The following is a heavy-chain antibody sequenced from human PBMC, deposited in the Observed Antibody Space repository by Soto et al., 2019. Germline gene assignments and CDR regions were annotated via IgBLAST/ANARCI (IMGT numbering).Heavy chain of an antibody. D-gene: IGHD3-22*01. V-gene: IGHV3-33*01. Sequence: QVQLVESGGGVVQPGRSLRLSCAASGFTFSSYGMHWVRQAPGKGLEWVAVIWDDGSNKYYADSVKGRFTISRDNSKNTLYLQMNSLRAEDTGVYYCARAAGGDYYDSSGIPAHYYGMDVWGQGTTVTVSS. CDR2: IWDDGSNK. CDR1: GFTFSSYG. J-gene: IGHJ6*02. CDR3: ARAAGGDYYDSSGIPAHYYGMDV.